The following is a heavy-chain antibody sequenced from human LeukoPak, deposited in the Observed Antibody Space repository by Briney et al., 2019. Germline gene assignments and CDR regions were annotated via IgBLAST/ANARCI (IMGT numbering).Heavy chain of an antibody. CDR3: VRRMAAAGDY. CDR2: ICYSGST. J-gene: IGHJ4*02. Sequence: SETLSLTCTVSGGSISSSSYCWGWIRQPPGKGLEWIGSICYSGSTYYNPSLKSRVTISVDTSKNQFSLNLSSVTAADTAVYYCVRRMAAAGDYWGQGTLVTVSS. V-gene: IGHV4-39*01. CDR1: GGSISSSSYC. D-gene: IGHD6-13*01.